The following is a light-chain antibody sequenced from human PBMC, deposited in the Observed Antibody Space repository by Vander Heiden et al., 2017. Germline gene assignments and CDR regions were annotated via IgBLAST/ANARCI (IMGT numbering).Light chain of an antibody. CDR3: QQYFSPPFT. CDR2: WAS. J-gene: IGKJ3*01. CDR1: HSFLYSPNNKNY. Sequence: IVMTPSRDSLAVSLGERATIHCKSSHSFLYSPNNKNYLAWYQQKPGQPPKLLIYWASTRESGVPDRFSGSGSGTDFTLTISSLQAEDVAVYYCQQYFSPPFTFGAGTKVEIK. V-gene: IGKV4-1*01.